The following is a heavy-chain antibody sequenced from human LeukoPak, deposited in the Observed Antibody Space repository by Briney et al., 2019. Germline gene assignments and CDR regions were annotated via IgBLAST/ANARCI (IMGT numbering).Heavy chain of an antibody. J-gene: IGHJ3*02. CDR3: ARGREDIVVVVAATHDAFDI. CDR2: MNPNSGNT. D-gene: IGHD2-15*01. V-gene: IGHV1-8*01. Sequence: ASVKVSCKASGYTFTSYDINWVRQATGQGLEWMGWMNPNSGNTGYAQKFQGRVTMTRNTSISTAYMELSSLRSEDTAVYYCARGREDIVVVVAATHDAFDIWGQGTMVTVSS. CDR1: GYTFTSYD.